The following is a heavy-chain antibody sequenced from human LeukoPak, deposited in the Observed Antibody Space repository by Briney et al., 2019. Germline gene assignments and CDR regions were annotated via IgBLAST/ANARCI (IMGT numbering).Heavy chain of an antibody. J-gene: IGHJ4*02. V-gene: IGHV1-18*01. CDR2: IRASNGKA. D-gene: IGHD3-10*01. Sequence: ASVKVSCKASGYVSPAYTINWVRQAPGQGLECMGWIRASNGKAYLAQNLQGRVIMTIDTSTNTAYMELRSLRSDDTAVCYCASGDYSPGSPFDYWGLGTLVTVSS. CDR3: ASGDYSPGSPFDY. CDR1: GYVSPAYT.